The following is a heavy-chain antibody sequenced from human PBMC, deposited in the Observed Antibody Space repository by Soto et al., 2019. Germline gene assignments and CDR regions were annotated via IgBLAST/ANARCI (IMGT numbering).Heavy chain of an antibody. Sequence: QVQLVESGGGVVQPGRSLRLSCAASGFTFSSYGMHWVRQAPGKGLEWVAVIWYDGSNKYYADSVKGRFTISRDNSKNTLYRQMNSLRAEDTAVYYCARVGIVATAPDYWGQGTLVTVSS. CDR1: GFTFSSYG. CDR2: IWYDGSNK. J-gene: IGHJ4*02. D-gene: IGHD5-12*01. CDR3: ARVGIVATAPDY. V-gene: IGHV3-33*01.